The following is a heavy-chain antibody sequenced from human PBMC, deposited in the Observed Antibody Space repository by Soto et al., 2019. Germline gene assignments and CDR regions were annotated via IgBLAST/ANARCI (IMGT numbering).Heavy chain of an antibody. D-gene: IGHD3-10*01. CDR3: ATYGPGIYNPATVDY. J-gene: IGHJ4*02. V-gene: IGHV4-31*03. Sequence: QVQLQESGPGLVKPSQTLSLTCTVSGGSISSGDYYWSRIRQHPGKGREWIGYIYDSGNTYYNPSLKSRVTLPVDTSKNQCSLKLSSVTAADTAVYYCATYGPGIYNPATVDYWGQGTLVTVSS. CDR1: GGSISSGDYY. CDR2: IYDSGNT.